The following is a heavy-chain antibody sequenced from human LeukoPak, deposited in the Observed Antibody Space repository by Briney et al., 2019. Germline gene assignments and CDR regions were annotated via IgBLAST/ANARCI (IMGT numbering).Heavy chain of an antibody. D-gene: IGHD2-21*02. J-gene: IGHJ4*02. Sequence: SLRLSCXASGFTFNAFGMNWVGQAQGKGGEGVSYIGTNSGAINYAESGKGGFTISRDSAKNSLYLQMNSLRAEDTAVYYCARFRTWGDKAFDYWGQGTLVTVSS. CDR1: GFTFNAFG. CDR3: ARFRTWGDKAFDY. V-gene: IGHV3-48*01. CDR2: IGTNSGAI.